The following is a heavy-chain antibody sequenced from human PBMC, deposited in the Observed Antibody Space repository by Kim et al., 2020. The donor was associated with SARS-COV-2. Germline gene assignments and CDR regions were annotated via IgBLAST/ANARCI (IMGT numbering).Heavy chain of an antibody. CDR3: ARGLRGRGGYYNY. D-gene: IGHD3-3*01. Sequence: YNPSLKSRVTISVDTSKNQFSLKLSSVTAADTAVYYCARGLRGRGGYYNYWGQGTLVTVSS. J-gene: IGHJ4*02. V-gene: IGHV4-34*01.